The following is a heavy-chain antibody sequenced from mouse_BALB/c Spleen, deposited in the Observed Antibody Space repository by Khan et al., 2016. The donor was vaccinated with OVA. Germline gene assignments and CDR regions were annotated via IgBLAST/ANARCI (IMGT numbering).Heavy chain of an antibody. V-gene: IGHV3-2*02. CDR2: ISYSGNT. J-gene: IGHJ3*01. CDR3: ARKDYYDYDPFPY. Sequence: EVQLVESGPGLVKPSQSLSLTCTVTGYSITSEFAWNWIRQFPGNNLDWMGYISYSGNTRYNPSLKSLISITRDTSRNQFFLQLNSVTTEDTATYYCARKDYYDYDPFPYWGQGTLVTVSA. D-gene: IGHD2-4*01. CDR1: GYSITSEFA.